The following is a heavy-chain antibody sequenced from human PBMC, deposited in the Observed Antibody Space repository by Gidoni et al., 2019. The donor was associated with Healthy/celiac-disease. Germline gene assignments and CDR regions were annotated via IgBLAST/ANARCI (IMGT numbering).Heavy chain of an antibody. Sequence: QLQLQESGPGLVKPSETLSLTCTVSGGSISSSIYYWVWIRQPPGKGLEWIGSIYFSGSTYYNPSLKSRVTISVDTSKNQFSLKLGSVTAADTAVYYCARMGNSKLYYYYYGMDVWGQGTTVTVSS. J-gene: IGHJ6*02. D-gene: IGHD1-7*01. CDR3: ARMGNSKLYYYYYGMDV. CDR2: IYFSGST. CDR1: GGSISSSIYY. V-gene: IGHV4-39*07.